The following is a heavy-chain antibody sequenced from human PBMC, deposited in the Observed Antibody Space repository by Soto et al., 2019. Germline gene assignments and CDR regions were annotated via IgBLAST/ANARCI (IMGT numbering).Heavy chain of an antibody. D-gene: IGHD3-10*01. J-gene: IGHJ5*02. CDR2: ISWNSGTI. CDR3: AKDRNLGLGFGEFDP. CDR1: GFTFDDYA. V-gene: IGHV3-9*01. Sequence: GGSLRLSCAASGFTFDDYAMHWVRQAPGKGLEWVSGISWNSGTIGYADSVKGRFTISRDNAKNSLYLQMSSLGAEDTALYCCAKDRNLGLGFGEFDPWGQGTLVTVSS.